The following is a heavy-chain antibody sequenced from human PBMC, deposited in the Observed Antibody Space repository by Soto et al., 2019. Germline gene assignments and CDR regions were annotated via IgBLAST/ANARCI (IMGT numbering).Heavy chain of an antibody. J-gene: IGHJ4*02. Sequence: GGSLRPSCAASGFTFSSNAMSWVRQAPGKGLEWVSGISSSGGSTYYADSVKGRFTISRDNSKNMLYLQMNNLRAEDTAVYYCAKAQGGSYFDYWGQGTLVTVSS. D-gene: IGHD2-15*01. V-gene: IGHV3-23*01. CDR3: AKAQGGSYFDY. CDR1: GFTFSSNA. CDR2: ISSSGGST.